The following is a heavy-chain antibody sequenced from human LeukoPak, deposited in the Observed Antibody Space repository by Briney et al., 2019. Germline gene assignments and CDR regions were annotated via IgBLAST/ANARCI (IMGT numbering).Heavy chain of an antibody. CDR1: GGSISSGDYY. CDR3: ARLKGYSSGWYPSYYFDY. CDR2: IYYSGST. V-gene: IGHV4-30-4*01. D-gene: IGHD6-19*01. Sequence: SETLSLTCTVSGGSISSGDYYWNWIRQPPGKGLEWIGYIYYSGSTYYKPSLKSRVTISVDTSKNQFSLKLSSVTAADTAVYYCARLKGYSSGWYPSYYFDYWGQGTLVTVSS. J-gene: IGHJ4*02.